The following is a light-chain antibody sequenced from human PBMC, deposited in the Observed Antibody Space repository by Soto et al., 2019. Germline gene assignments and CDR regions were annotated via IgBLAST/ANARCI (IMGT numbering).Light chain of an antibody. Sequence: QSALTQPASVSGSPGQSITISCTGTSSDVGGNKYVSWYQRYPGKVPKLLINKVTNRPSGVSYRFSGSKSGNTASLTISALLAEDEADYFCASSTSDSLYVFGTGTKLTVL. CDR3: ASSTSDSLYV. CDR2: KVT. V-gene: IGLV2-14*01. CDR1: SSDVGGNKY. J-gene: IGLJ1*01.